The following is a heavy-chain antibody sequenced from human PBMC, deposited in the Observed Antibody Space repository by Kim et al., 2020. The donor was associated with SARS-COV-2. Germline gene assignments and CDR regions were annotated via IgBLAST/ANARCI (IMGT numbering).Heavy chain of an antibody. J-gene: IGHJ4*02. D-gene: IGHD5-12*01. Sequence: GTTDYAAPVKGRFTISRDFSQNTLYLQMNSLKTEDTAIYYCTTMASASFDYWGQGTLVTVSP. CDR2: GTT. CDR3: TTMASASFDY. V-gene: IGHV3-15*01.